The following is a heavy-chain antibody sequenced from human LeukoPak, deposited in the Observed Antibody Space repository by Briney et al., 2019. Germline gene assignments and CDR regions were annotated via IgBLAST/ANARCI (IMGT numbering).Heavy chain of an antibody. V-gene: IGHV4-4*08. CDR3: ARAPGGYCSSTSCSNWFDP. D-gene: IGHD2-2*01. CDR2: IYTSGST. CDR1: GGSISSYY. Sequence: SETLSLTCTVSGGSISSYYWSWIRQPPGKGLEWIGYIYTSGSTNYNPSLKSRVTISVDTSKNQFSLKLSSVTAADTAVYYCARAPGGYCSSTSCSNWFDPWGQGTLVTVSS. J-gene: IGHJ5*02.